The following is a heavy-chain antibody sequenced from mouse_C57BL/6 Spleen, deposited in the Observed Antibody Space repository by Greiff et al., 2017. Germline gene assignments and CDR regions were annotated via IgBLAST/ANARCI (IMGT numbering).Heavy chain of an antibody. J-gene: IGHJ2*01. CDR3: ARSGTGTFDY. D-gene: IGHD4-1*01. V-gene: IGHV1-82*01. CDR1: GYAFSSSW. Sequence: VQGVESGPELVKPGASVKISCKASGYAFSSSWMNWVKQRPGKGLEWIGRIYPGDGDTNYNGKFKGKATLTADKSSSTAYMQLSSLTSEDSAVYFCARSGTGTFDYWGQGTTLTVSS. CDR2: IYPGDGDT.